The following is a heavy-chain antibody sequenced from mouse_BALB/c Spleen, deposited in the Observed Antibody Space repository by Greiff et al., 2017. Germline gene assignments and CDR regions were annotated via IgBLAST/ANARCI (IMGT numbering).Heavy chain of an antibody. D-gene: IGHD3-1*01. Sequence: CEASGFDFSRYWMSWVRQAPGKGLEWIGEINPDSSTINYTPSLKDKFIISRDNAKNTLYLQMSKVRSEDTALYYCARSGWDLYYFDYWGQGTTLTVSS. CDR2: INPDSSTI. CDR1: GFDFSRYW. V-gene: IGHV4-1*02. CDR3: ARSGWDLYYFDY. J-gene: IGHJ2*01.